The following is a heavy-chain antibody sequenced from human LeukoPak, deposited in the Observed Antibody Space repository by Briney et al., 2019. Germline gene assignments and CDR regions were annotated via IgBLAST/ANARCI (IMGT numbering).Heavy chain of an antibody. Sequence: AGGSLRLSCAASGFTFSDYYMSWIRQAPGKGLEWVSYISSSGSTIYYADSVKGRFTISRDNAKNSLYLQMNSLRAEDTAVYYCAREGEMATINRGFGMDVWGQGTTVTVSS. CDR2: ISSSGSTI. CDR1: GFTFSDYY. J-gene: IGHJ6*02. V-gene: IGHV3-11*01. CDR3: AREGEMATINRGFGMDV. D-gene: IGHD5-24*01.